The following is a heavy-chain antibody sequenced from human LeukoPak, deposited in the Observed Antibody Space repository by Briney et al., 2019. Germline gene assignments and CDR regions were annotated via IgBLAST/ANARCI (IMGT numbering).Heavy chain of an antibody. CDR3: ARDASPGTPPVYFDY. CDR2: ISAYNGNT. Sequence: ASVKVSCKASGYTFTSYGISWVRQAPGQGLEWMGWISAYNGNTNYAQKLQGRVTMTTDTSTSTAYMELRSLRSDDTAVYYCARDASPGTPPVYFDYWGQGTLVTVSS. J-gene: IGHJ4*02. D-gene: IGHD3-16*01. V-gene: IGHV1-18*01. CDR1: GYTFTSYG.